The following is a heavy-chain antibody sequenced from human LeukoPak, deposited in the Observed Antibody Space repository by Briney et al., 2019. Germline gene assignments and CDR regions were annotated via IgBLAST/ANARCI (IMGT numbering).Heavy chain of an antibody. J-gene: IGHJ5*02. CDR1: GGSIISGGYY. V-gene: IGHV4-31*03. CDR3: AREDGTTNSWFDP. CDR2: LHYSGNT. D-gene: IGHD1-1*01. Sequence: SQTLSLTCTVSGGSIISGGYYWSWIRQHPGKGLEWIGNLHYSGNTYYNPSLKSRATISVDTSKNQFSLKLSSVTAADTAVYYCAREDGTTNSWFDPWGQGTLVTVSS.